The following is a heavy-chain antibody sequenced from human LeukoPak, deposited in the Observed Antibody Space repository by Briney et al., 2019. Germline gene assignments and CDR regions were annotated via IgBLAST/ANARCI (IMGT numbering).Heavy chain of an antibody. Sequence: SETLSLTCTVSGVSISSYYWSWIRQPPGKGLEWIGYIYYSGTTNYNPSLKSRLTISIDTSKNQFSLKLRSVTAADTAVYYCAREGYASGWNDYWGQGALVTVSS. V-gene: IGHV4-59*01. J-gene: IGHJ4*02. CDR1: GVSISSYY. D-gene: IGHD6-19*01. CDR3: AREGYASGWNDY. CDR2: IYYSGTT.